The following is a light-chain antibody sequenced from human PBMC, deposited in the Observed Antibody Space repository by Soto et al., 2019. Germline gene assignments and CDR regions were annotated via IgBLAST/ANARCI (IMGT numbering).Light chain of an antibody. CDR3: QQRSNWPLT. Sequence: EIVLTQSPGTLSLSPGERATLSCRASQSVNSLYLAWYQQKPGQAPRLLIYGASSRATGIPDRFSGSGSGTDFTLTISRLEPEDFAVYYCQQRSNWPLTFGGGTNVEIK. J-gene: IGKJ4*01. CDR1: QSVNSLY. V-gene: IGKV3D-20*02. CDR2: GAS.